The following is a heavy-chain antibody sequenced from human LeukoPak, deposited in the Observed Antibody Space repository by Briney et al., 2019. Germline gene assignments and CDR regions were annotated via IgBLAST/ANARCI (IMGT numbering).Heavy chain of an antibody. CDR2: IKQDGSEK. CDR1: GFTFSSSW. Sequence: GGSLRLPCTVSGFTFSSSWMSWVRQAPGKGLEWVADIKQDGSEKYYVDSVKGRFTISRDNAKNSLYLQMNSLRAEDTAVYYCARGPITMVRGVIIGYFDYWGQGTLVTVSS. V-gene: IGHV3-7*01. J-gene: IGHJ4*02. D-gene: IGHD3-10*01. CDR3: ARGPITMVRGVIIGYFDY.